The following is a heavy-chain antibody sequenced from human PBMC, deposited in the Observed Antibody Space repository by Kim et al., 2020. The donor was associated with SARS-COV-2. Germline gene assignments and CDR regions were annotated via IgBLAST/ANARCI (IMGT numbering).Heavy chain of an antibody. CDR2: IYFTGST. J-gene: IGHJ6*02. D-gene: IGHD3-10*01. Sequence: SETLSLTCIVSGASMGNYYWSWIRQSPGKGLEWIGYIYFTGSTNYNPSLKSRVTMSVDMSKNQFSLKLRSVTAADTAVYYCARDFCFWSGDLFAYNGMDVWGQGTTVIVSS. CDR1: GASMGNYY. V-gene: IGHV4-59*01. CDR3: ARDFCFWSGDLFAYNGMDV.